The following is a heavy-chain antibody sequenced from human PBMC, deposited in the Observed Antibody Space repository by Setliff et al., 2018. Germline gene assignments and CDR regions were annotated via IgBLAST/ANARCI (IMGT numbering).Heavy chain of an antibody. CDR1: GLTVSNDF. V-gene: IGHV3-53*01. Sequence: GESLTLSCVVSGLTVSNDFMGWVRQAPGKGLEWVSVIYNIGETRYADSVKGRFTISRDKSKNTLYLHLSSLRVEDTATYYCARDRGGTNPWFDFWGQGTQVTVSS. CDR2: IYNIGET. J-gene: IGHJ5*01. CDR3: ARDRGGTNPWFDF. D-gene: IGHD3-10*01.